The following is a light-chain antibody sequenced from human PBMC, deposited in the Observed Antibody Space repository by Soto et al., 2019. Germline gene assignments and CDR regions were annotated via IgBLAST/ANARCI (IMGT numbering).Light chain of an antibody. CDR3: CSYAGSYSL. CDR1: SSDGGGYNF. CDR2: DVS. Sequence: QSALTQPRSVSGSPGQSVTISCTGTSSDGGGYNFVSWYQQHPGKVPKLMIYDVSQRPSGVPDRFSGSKSGNTASLTISGLQAEDEADYYCCSYAGSYSLFGGGTKVTVL. J-gene: IGLJ2*01. V-gene: IGLV2-11*01.